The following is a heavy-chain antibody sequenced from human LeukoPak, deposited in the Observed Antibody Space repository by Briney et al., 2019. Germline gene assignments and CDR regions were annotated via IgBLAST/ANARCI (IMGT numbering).Heavy chain of an antibody. CDR2: ISGSGGST. V-gene: IGHV3-23*01. Sequence: GGSLRLSCAASGFTFSSYAMSWVRQAPGKGLEWVSAISGSGGSTYYADSVKGRFTISRDNSKNTLYLQMDSLRAEDTAVYYCAKQLKQQLVLFDYWGQGTLVTVSS. CDR1: GFTFSSYA. CDR3: AKQLKQQLVLFDY. J-gene: IGHJ4*02. D-gene: IGHD6-13*01.